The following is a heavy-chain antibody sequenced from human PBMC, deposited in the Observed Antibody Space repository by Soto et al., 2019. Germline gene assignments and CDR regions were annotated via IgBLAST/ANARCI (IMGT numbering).Heavy chain of an antibody. V-gene: IGHV3-23*01. Sequence: GGSLRLSCAASGFTFSSYAMSWVRQAPGKGLEWVSAISGSGGSTYYADSVKGRFTISRDNSKNTLYLQMNSLRAEDTAVYYCASGGGGDYGDYEYYYYYYMDVWGKGTTVTVSS. CDR2: ISGSGGST. CDR1: GFTFSSYA. CDR3: ASGGGGDYGDYEYYYYYYMDV. D-gene: IGHD4-17*01. J-gene: IGHJ6*03.